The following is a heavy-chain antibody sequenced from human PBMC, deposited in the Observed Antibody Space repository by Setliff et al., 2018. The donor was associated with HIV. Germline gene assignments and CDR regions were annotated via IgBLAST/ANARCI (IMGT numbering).Heavy chain of an antibody. D-gene: IGHD5-18*01. J-gene: IGHJ3*02. Sequence: GSGPTLVNPTQTLTLTCTFSGFSLNTRGMCVNWIRQPPGKALEWLARIDWDDNRYYSASLRTRLTLSTDISKNQVVLTMTNMDPVDTATYYCARISSDTAMAQGYAFDIWGQGTMVTVSS. CDR1: GFSLNTRGMC. CDR3: ARISSDTAMAQGYAFDI. V-gene: IGHV2-70*11. CDR2: IDWDDNR.